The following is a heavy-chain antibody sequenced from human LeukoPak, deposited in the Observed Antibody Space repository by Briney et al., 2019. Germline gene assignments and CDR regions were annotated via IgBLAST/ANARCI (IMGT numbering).Heavy chain of an antibody. CDR1: GFFSSDCY. D-gene: IGHD4/OR15-4a*01. J-gene: IGHJ4*02. CDR3: ARVTANYVIDY. CDR2: ISSSGSYT. V-gene: IGHV3-11*06. Sequence: GGSLXLSCAASGFFSSDCYMSWIRQAPGKGLDWVSYISSSGSYTNYADSVKGRFTISRDNAKNSLYLQMNSLRAEDTAVYYCARVTANYVIDYWGQGTLVTVSS.